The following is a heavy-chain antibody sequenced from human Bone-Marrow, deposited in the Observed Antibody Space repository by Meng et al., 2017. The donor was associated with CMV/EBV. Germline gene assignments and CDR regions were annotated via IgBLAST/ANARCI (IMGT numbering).Heavy chain of an antibody. D-gene: IGHD3-16*01. V-gene: IGHV3-21*01. J-gene: IGHJ6*02. CDR3: ARYPFGGEYYGMEV. Sequence: GGSLRLSCAASGLNFSTFGMHWVRQAPGKGLEWVSSISSSSSYIYYADSVKGRFTISRDNAKNSLYLQMNSLRAEDTAVYYCARYPFGGEYYGMEVWGQGTTVTVSS. CDR2: ISSSSSYI. CDR1: GLNFSTFG.